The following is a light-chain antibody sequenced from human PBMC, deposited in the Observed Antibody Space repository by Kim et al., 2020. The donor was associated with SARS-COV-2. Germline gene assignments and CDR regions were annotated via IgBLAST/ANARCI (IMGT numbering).Light chain of an antibody. V-gene: IGKV3-11*01. CDR2: DAS. J-gene: IGKJ1*01. Sequence: PGESATLSCRASQNISTYLAWYQQKPGQAPRLLISDASNRATGIPARFSGSGSGTDFTLIIGSLEPEDFAIYFCQQRSNWPPTWTFGQGTKVDIK. CDR3: QQRSNWPPTWT. CDR1: QNISTY.